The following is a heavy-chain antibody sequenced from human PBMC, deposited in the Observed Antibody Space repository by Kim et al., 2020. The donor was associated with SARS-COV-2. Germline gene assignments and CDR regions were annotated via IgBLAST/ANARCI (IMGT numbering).Heavy chain of an antibody. CDR2: ISYDGSNK. CDR3: AKDVSKGYSYGWNYYYYGMDV. Sequence: GGPLRLSCAASGFTFSSYGMHWVRQAPGKGPEWVAVISYDGSNKNYADSVKGRFTISRDNSKNTLYLQMNSLRAEDTAVYYCAKDVSKGYSYGWNYYYYGMDVWGQGTTVTVSS. V-gene: IGHV3-30*18. CDR1: GFTFSSYG. D-gene: IGHD5-18*01. J-gene: IGHJ6*02.